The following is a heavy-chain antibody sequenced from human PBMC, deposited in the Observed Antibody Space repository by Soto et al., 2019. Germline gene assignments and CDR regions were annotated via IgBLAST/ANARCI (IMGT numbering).Heavy chain of an antibody. Sequence: SETLSLTCAVASGSISSSNWWSWVSQPPGKGLEWIGEIYHSGSTNYNPSLKSRVTISVDKSKNQFSLKLSSVTAADTAVYYCASLVVPAAPRNYYYYYMDVWGKGTTVTVSS. CDR2: IYHSGST. CDR1: SGSISSSNW. V-gene: IGHV4-4*02. CDR3: ASLVVPAAPRNYYYYYMDV. J-gene: IGHJ6*03. D-gene: IGHD2-2*01.